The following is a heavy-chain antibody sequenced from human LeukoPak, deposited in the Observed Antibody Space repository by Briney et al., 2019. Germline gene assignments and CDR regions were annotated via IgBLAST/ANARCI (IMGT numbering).Heavy chain of an antibody. Sequence: PGGSLRLSCTASGVTFSDYWMTWVRQAPGKGPGWLANIKQDGSHRYHVDSVRGRFAISRDNPKNSLFLQMNGLRAEDTAVYYCARRGGSSSRRSPIDYWGQGTLVTVSS. D-gene: IGHD6-6*01. CDR2: IKQDGSHR. CDR3: ARRGGSSSRRSPIDY. CDR1: GVTFSDYW. V-gene: IGHV3-7*01. J-gene: IGHJ4*02.